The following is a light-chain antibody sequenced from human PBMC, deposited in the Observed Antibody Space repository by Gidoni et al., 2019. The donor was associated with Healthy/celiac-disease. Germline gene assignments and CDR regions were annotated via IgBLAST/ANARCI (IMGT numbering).Light chain of an antibody. Sequence: DILLNPAPDPPGGALGERATINCKSSQSILYSSNNKNYLAWYQQKPGQPPKLLIYWASTRESGVPDRFSGSGSGTDFTLTISSLQAEDVAVYYCQQYYGTPITFGQGTRLEIK. J-gene: IGKJ5*01. CDR3: QQYYGTPIT. V-gene: IGKV4-1*01. CDR2: WAS. CDR1: QSILYSSNNKNY.